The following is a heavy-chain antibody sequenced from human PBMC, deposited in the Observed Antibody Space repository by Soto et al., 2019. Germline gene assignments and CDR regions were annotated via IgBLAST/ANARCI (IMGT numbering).Heavy chain of an antibody. CDR1: GFTIISYG. V-gene: IGHV3-33*01. Sequence: GGSMRLSCAPAGFTIISYGMHWARKAPGKGLEWVAVIWYDGSNKVYADSVKGRFTISRDNSKNTLYLQMNSLRAEDTAVYYCARDLSGDYGALDTWGQGTMVTVSS. D-gene: IGHD4-17*01. CDR3: ARDLSGDYGALDT. CDR2: IWYDGSNK. J-gene: IGHJ3*02.